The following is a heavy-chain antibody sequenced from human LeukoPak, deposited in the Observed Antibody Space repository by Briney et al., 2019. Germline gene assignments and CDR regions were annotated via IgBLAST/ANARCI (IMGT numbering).Heavy chain of an antibody. CDR1: GYSISSGYY. CDR2: IYHSGST. V-gene: IGHV4-38-2*02. Sequence: SETLSLTCTVSGYSISSGYYWGWIRQPPGKGLEWIGSIYHSGSTYYNPSLKSRVTISVDTSKNQFSLKLSSVTAADTAVYYCARDPQYCSGGSCTEYYFDYWGQGTLVTVSS. J-gene: IGHJ4*02. D-gene: IGHD2-15*01. CDR3: ARDPQYCSGGSCTEYYFDY.